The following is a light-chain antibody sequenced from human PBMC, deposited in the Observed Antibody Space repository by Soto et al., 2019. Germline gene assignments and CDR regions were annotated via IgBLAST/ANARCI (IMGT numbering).Light chain of an antibody. CDR1: QSISSSY. CDR3: QQNDDSPGT. Sequence: LTQSPSFLSASVGDTVTITCRASQSISSSYLAWYQQKPGQAPRLLIYGASNRATAIPDRFSGSGSGTDFTLTISRLEPEDFAVYYCQQNDDSPGTFGQGTKVEIK. CDR2: GAS. V-gene: IGKV3-20*01. J-gene: IGKJ1*01.